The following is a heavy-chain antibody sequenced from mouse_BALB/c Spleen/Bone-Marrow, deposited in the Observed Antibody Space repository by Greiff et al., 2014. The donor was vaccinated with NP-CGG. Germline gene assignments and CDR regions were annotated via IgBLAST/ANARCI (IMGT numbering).Heavy chain of an antibody. CDR2: IWSGGST. J-gene: IGHJ1*01. Sequence: VQRVESGPGLVQPSQSLSITCTVSGFSLTSYGVHWVRQSPGKGLEWLGVIWSGGSTDYNAAFISRLSISKDNSKSQVFFKMNSLQANDTAIYYCASDGYYWYFDVWGAGTTVTVSS. V-gene: IGHV2-2*02. CDR3: ASDGYYWYFDV. D-gene: IGHD2-3*01. CDR1: GFSLTSYG.